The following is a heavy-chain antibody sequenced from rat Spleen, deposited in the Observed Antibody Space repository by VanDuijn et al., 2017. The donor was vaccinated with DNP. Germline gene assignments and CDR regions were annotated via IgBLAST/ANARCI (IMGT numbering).Heavy chain of an antibody. Sequence: EVQLVESGGGLVQPGRSLKLSCAASGFTFSDYNMAWVRQAPKKGLEWVATISYDGGSSDYRDSVKGRFTVSRHNAKSTLYLQMDSLRSEDTATYFCARPDAWGQGVMVTVSS. J-gene: IGHJ2*01. CDR1: GFTFSDYN. CDR2: ISYDGGSS. V-gene: IGHV5-7*01. CDR3: ARPDA.